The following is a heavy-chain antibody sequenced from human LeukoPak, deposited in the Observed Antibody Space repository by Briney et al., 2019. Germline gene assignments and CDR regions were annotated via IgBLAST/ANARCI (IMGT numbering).Heavy chain of an antibody. V-gene: IGHV1-2*02. CDR3: ARGLASSGYYY. CDR2: NNPINGGT. Sequence: SVKVSCQASGYTFTDYYMHSVRQAPAQGREWMGCNNPINGGTNYAQKFQGSVTMTRETSISTAYMELSRLGTDDTAVYYCARGLASSGYYYWGQGTLVTVSS. J-gene: IGHJ4*02. D-gene: IGHD3-22*01. CDR1: GYTFTDYY.